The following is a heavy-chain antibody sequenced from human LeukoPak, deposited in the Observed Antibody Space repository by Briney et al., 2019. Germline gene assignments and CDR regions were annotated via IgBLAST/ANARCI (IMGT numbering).Heavy chain of an antibody. CDR3: ARGAGYNYPYYFDY. J-gene: IGHJ4*02. D-gene: IGHD5-24*01. V-gene: IGHV3-53*01. CDR1: GVTVSSSY. CDR2: IYGGGNI. Sequence: PGGSLRLSCAASGVTVSSSYMNWVRQAPGKGLEWVSVIYGGGNIYYADSVKGRFTISRDNSKNTLYLQMNSLRAEDTAVYYCARGAGYNYPYYFDYWGQGTLVTVSS.